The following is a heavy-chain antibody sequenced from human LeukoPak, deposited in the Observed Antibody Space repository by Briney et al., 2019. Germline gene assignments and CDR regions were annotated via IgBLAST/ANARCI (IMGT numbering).Heavy chain of an antibody. Sequence: SETLSLTCTVSGGSISSYYWSWIRQPPGKGLEWIGYIYYSGSTNYNPSLKSRVTISVDTSKNQFSLKLSSVTAADTAVYYCARDSGYCSSTSCYTYAFDIWGQGTMVTVSS. D-gene: IGHD2-2*02. CDR3: ARDSGYCSSTSCYTYAFDI. V-gene: IGHV4-59*01. CDR2: IYYSGST. CDR1: GGSISSYY. J-gene: IGHJ3*02.